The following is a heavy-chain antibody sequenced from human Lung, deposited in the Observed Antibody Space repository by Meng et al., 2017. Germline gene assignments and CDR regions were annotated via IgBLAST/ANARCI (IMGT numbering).Heavy chain of an antibody. Sequence: QVQLQGWGPGLVSASGTLSLTCAVSGGSISSDNWWSWVRQPPGKGLEWIGEIYHSGSTNYNPSLKSRITISVDKPKNQFSLTLSSVTAADTAVYYCTKNDFYCLGYWGQGTLVTVSS. CDR3: TKNDFYCLGY. D-gene: IGHD2-21*01. J-gene: IGHJ4*02. CDR2: IYHSGST. CDR1: GGSISSDNW. V-gene: IGHV4-4*02.